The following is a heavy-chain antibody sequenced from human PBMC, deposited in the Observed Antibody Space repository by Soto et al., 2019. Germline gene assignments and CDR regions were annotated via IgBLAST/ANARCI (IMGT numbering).Heavy chain of an antibody. J-gene: IGHJ6*01. Sequence: EAQLVESGGGLVQPGGSLRLSCSASGFTFSNYNMYWVRQAPGKGLECVSAITTNGGSTYYADSVKGRFTISRDNSKNSLYLQMSSLRAEDTAVYYCVKSKRAYGMDVWGQGTTVTVSS. CDR3: VKSKRAYGMDV. D-gene: IGHD6-25*01. CDR1: GFTFSNYN. CDR2: ITTNGGST. V-gene: IGHV3-64D*08.